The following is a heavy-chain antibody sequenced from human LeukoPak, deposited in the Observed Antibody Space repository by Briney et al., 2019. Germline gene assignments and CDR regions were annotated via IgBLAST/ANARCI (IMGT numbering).Heavy chain of an antibody. V-gene: IGHV3-7*04. J-gene: IGHJ4*02. CDR1: GYTLSGFW. Sequence: PGGSVKLSCAASGYTLSGFWMRRGRDTLTKGPDRVADIKEDGSEKYYVEAVKGRVTISKDNTKNSLYMQMNSRRAEATAVYYCARDLDYLDCWGQGTMVTASS. CDR2: IKEDGSEK. CDR3: ARDLDYLDC.